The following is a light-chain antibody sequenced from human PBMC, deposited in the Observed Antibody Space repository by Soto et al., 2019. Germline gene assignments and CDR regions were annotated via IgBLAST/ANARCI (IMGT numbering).Light chain of an antibody. CDR1: SSDVGSYNL. CDR2: EGS. Sequence: QSVLTQPASVSGSPGQSITISCTGTSSDVGSYNLVSWYQQHPGKAPKLMIYEGSKRPSGVSNRFSGSKSGNTASLTISGLQAEDEADYYCSSYTSSGTLVVFGGGTKVTVL. J-gene: IGLJ2*01. CDR3: SSYTSSGTLVV. V-gene: IGLV2-14*02.